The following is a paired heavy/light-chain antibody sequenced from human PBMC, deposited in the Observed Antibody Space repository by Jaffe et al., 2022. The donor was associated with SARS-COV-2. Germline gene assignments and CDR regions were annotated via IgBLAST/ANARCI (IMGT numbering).Light chain of an antibody. CDR3: SSYAVSNIVV. CDR1: SSDVGGYNY. CDR2: EVN. V-gene: IGLV2-8*01. Sequence: QSALTQPPSASGSPGQSVTISCTGTSSDVGGYNYVSWYQHHPGKAPKLMISEVNKRPSGVPDRFSGSKSGNTASLTVSGLQAEDEADYYCSSYAVSNIVVFGGGTKLTVL. J-gene: IGLJ2*01.
Heavy chain of an antibody. D-gene: IGHD6-19*01. Sequence: QVQLVQSGAEVKQPGASVKISCKASGYTFTGYFMQWVRQAPGQSLEWMGWINAGNDITENSEKFQDRVTITRDTSASATYMELSGLTSEDTAVYYCAREWYSSGRRAWNMDVWGQGTTVIVS. CDR1: GYTFTGYF. CDR2: INAGNDIT. J-gene: IGHJ6*02. V-gene: IGHV1-3*01. CDR3: AREWYSSGRRAWNMDV.